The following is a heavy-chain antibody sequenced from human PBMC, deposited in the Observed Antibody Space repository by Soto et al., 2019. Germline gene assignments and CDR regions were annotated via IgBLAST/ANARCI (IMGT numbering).Heavy chain of an antibody. J-gene: IGHJ6*02. CDR2: INPSGGST. V-gene: IGHV1-46*01. D-gene: IGHD2-21*02. Sequence: XSVKLSCKASGYTLTSYYMHWVRQAPGQGLEWMGIINPSGGSTSYAQKFQGRVTMTRDTSTSTVYMELSSLRSEDTAVYYCASGAPYCGGDCYSALEPPSYYYGMDVWGQGTTVTVSS. CDR3: ASGAPYCGGDCYSALEPPSYYYGMDV. CDR1: GYTLTSYY.